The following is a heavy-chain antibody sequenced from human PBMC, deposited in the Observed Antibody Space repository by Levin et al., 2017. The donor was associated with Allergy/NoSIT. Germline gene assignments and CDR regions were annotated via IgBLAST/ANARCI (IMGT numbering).Heavy chain of an antibody. CDR1: GFTFSSYA. Sequence: GASVKVSCAASGFTFSSYAMHWVRQAPGKGLEWVAVISYDGSNKYYADSVKGRFTISRDNSKNTLYLQMNSLRAEDTAVYYCARGMVRRYFDYWGQGTLVTVSS. CDR3: ARGMVRRYFDY. CDR2: ISYDGSNK. J-gene: IGHJ4*02. V-gene: IGHV3-30-3*01. D-gene: IGHD3-10*01.